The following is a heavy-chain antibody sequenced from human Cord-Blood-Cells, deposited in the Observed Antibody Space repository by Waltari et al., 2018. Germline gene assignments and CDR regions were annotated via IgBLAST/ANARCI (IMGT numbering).Heavy chain of an antibody. J-gene: IGHJ5*02. Sequence: QVQLVQSGAEVKKPGASVKVSCKACGYTFTGYYLHWVRQAPGQGLEWMGWINPNSGGTNYAQKFQGRVTMTRDTSISTAYMELSRLRSDDTAVYYCARDPGGYCSSTSCYNWVDPWGQGTLVTVSS. CDR1: GYTFTGYY. CDR3: ARDPGGYCSSTSCYNWVDP. CDR2: INPNSGGT. V-gene: IGHV1-2*02. D-gene: IGHD2-2*01.